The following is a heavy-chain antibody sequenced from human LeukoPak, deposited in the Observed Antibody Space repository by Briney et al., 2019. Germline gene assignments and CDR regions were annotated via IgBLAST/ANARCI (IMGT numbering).Heavy chain of an antibody. Sequence: ASVKVSCKASGYTFTGYYMHWVRQAPGQGLEWMGWINPNSGGTNYAQKFQGWVTMTRDTSISTAYMELSRLRSDDTAVYYCARDMEVTNPNWETYYYYGMDVWGQGTTVTVSS. CDR3: ARDMEVTNPNWETYYYYGMDV. CDR1: GYTFTGYY. J-gene: IGHJ6*02. D-gene: IGHD2-21*02. V-gene: IGHV1-2*04. CDR2: INPNSGGT.